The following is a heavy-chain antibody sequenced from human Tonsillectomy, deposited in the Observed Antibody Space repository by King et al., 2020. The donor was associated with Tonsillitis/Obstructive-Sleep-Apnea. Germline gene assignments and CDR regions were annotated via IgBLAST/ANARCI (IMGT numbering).Heavy chain of an antibody. CDR1: GFTFSSYW. CDR2: IKQDGSEK. D-gene: IGHD5-18*01. J-gene: IGHJ4*02. CDR3: ARTLGTTAMAFYFDY. Sequence: VQLVESGGGLVQPGGSLRLSCAASGFTFSSYWMSWVRQAPGKGLEWVANIKQDGSEKYNVDSVKGRFTISRDNAKNSLYLQMNSLRAEDTAVYYCARTLGTTAMAFYFDYWGQGTLVTVSS. V-gene: IGHV3-7*03.